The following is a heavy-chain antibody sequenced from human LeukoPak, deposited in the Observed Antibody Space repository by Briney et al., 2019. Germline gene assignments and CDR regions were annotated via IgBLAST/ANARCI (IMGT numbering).Heavy chain of an antibody. Sequence: GGSLRLSCAASGFTFSSYGMHWVCQAPGKGLEWVAFIRYDGSNKYYADSVKGRFTISRDNSKNTLYLQMNSLRAEDTAVYYCAKDREDIVVVPAARLFDYWGQGTLVTASS. CDR2: IRYDGSNK. V-gene: IGHV3-30*02. D-gene: IGHD2-2*01. CDR1: GFTFSSYG. CDR3: AKDREDIVVVPAARLFDY. J-gene: IGHJ4*02.